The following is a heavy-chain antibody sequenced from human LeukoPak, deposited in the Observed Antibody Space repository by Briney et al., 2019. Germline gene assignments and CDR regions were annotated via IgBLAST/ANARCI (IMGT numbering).Heavy chain of an antibody. CDR1: GVSISSYY. CDR2: IYYSGST. D-gene: IGHD3-10*01. V-gene: IGHV4-39*07. Sequence: SETLSLTCTVSGVSISSYYWSWIRQPPGKGLEWIGSIYYSGSTYYNPSLKSRVTISVDTSKNQFSLKLSSVTAADTAVYYCARDGAGVLLWFGDNYGMDVWGQGTTVTVSS. J-gene: IGHJ6*02. CDR3: ARDGAGVLLWFGDNYGMDV.